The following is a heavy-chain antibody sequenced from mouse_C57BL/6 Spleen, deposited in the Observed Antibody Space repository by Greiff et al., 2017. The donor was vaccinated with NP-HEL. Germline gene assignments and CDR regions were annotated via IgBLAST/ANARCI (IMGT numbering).Heavy chain of an antibody. CDR2: IYPGSGST. D-gene: IGHD2-4*01. CDR1: GYTFTSYW. J-gene: IGHJ2*01. Sequence: QVQLQQPGAELVKPGASVKMSCKASGYTFTSYWITWVKQRPGQGLEWIGEIYPGSGSTNYNEKFKSKATLTVDTSSSTAYMQLSSLTSEDSAVYYCARRGIYYEYDGSFDYWGQGTTLTVSS. V-gene: IGHV1-55*01. CDR3: ARRGIYYEYDGSFDY.